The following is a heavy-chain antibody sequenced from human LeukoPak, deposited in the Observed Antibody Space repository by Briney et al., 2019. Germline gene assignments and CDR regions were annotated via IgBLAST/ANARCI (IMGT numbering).Heavy chain of an antibody. V-gene: IGHV1-69*13. D-gene: IGHD4-17*01. CDR1: GYTFTGYY. J-gene: IGHJ4*02. CDR2: IIPIFGTA. CDR3: ARDYGDPTHFDY. Sequence: SVKVSCKASGYTFTGYYMHWVRQAPGQGLEWMGGIIPIFGTANYAQKFQGRVTITADESTSTAYMELSSLRSEDTAVYYCARDYGDPTHFDYWGQGTLVTVSS.